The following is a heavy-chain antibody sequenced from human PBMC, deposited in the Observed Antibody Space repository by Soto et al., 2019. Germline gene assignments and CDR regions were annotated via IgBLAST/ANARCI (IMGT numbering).Heavy chain of an antibody. CDR1: GGSISTYY. Sequence: QVQLQESGPGLVKPSETLSLTCTVSGGSISTYYWTWIRQPPGKGLEWIGYVYYSGSTNYNPSLKSRVTISVDMSREQFSLRLRPGNAADTAVYFCARVQVAGDYYDGGSLYDPLDYWGQGTLVTVSS. V-gene: IGHV4-59*01. J-gene: IGHJ4*02. CDR2: VYYSGST. CDR3: ARVQVAGDYYDGGSLYDPLDY. D-gene: IGHD3-16*01.